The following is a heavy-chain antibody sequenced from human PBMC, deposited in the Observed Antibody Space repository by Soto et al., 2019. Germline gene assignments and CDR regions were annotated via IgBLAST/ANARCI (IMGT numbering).Heavy chain of an antibody. D-gene: IGHD5-12*01. Sequence: EVQLVESGGGLVQPGGSLRLSCAASGFTFSSYDMHWVRQATGKGLEWVSSIGTAGDTYYPGSVKGRFTISRENAKNSLYLQMNSLSAGDTAVYYCARVGRLRFFDYWGQGTLVTVSS. CDR1: GFTFSSYD. J-gene: IGHJ4*02. V-gene: IGHV3-13*04. CDR2: IGTAGDT. CDR3: ARVGRLRFFDY.